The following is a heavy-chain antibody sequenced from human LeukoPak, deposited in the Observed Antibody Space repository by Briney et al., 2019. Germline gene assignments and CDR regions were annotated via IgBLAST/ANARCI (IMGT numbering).Heavy chain of an antibody. CDR1: RYTFSSYW. CDR2: IKQDGSEK. Sequence: GGSLRLFCAASRYTFSSYWMSWVRQAPGKGLEWVANIKQDGSEKYYVDSVKGRFTISRDNAKNSLYLQMNSLRAEDTALYYCARDLMMEGRYFNYYMDVWGEGTTVTVSS. CDR3: ARDLMMEGRYFNYYMDV. J-gene: IGHJ6*03. D-gene: IGHD2-8*01. V-gene: IGHV3-7*03.